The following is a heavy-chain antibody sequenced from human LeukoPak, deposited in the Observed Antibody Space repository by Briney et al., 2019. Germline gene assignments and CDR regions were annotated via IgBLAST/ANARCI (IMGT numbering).Heavy chain of an antibody. D-gene: IGHD2-15*01. CDR3: ARGTPKYCSGGSCHAFDI. CDR1: GYTFTSYG. Sequence: ASVKVSCKASGYTFTSYGISWVRQAPGQGLEWMGWISAYNGNTNYAQKLQGRVTMTTDTSTSTAYMELRSLRSDDTAVYYCARGTPKYCSGGSCHAFDIWGQGTMVTVSS. CDR2: ISAYNGNT. J-gene: IGHJ3*02. V-gene: IGHV1-18*01.